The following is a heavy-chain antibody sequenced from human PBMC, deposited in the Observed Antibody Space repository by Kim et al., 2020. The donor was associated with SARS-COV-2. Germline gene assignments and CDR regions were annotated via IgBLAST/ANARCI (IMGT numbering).Heavy chain of an antibody. V-gene: IGHV3-23*01. Sequence: ADSVTGRFTISRDNSKNTLYLQMNSLRAEDTAVYYCAKAGSGSYPNWFDPWGQGTLVTVSS. J-gene: IGHJ5*02. CDR3: AKAGSGSYPNWFDP. D-gene: IGHD3-10*01.